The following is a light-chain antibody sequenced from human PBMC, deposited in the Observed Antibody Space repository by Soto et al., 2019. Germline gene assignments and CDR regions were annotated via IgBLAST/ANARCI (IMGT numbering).Light chain of an antibody. CDR3: SSYTSSSTYV. Sequence: QSALTQPPSVSGSPGQSVTISCTGTSSDVGSSNGVSWYQQPPGTAPKLMIYDVSNRPSGVPDRFSGSKSGITASLTISGLQAEDEADYYCSSYTSSSTYVFGTGTRSPS. V-gene: IGLV2-18*02. CDR1: SSDVGSSNG. J-gene: IGLJ1*01. CDR2: DVS.